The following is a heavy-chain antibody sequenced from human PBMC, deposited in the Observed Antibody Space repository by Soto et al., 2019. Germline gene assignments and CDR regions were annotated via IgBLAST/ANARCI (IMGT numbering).Heavy chain of an antibody. CDR2: INPSGGST. D-gene: IGHD2-21*02. Sequence: QVQLVQSGAEVKKPGASVKVSCKASGYTSTSYYMHWVRQAPGQGLEWMGIINPSGGSTSYAQKFQGRVTMTRDTSTSTVYMELSSLRSEDTAVYYCASSPRSIVVVTAYDYWGQGTLVTVSS. CDR3: ASSPRSIVVVTAYDY. V-gene: IGHV1-46*03. J-gene: IGHJ4*02. CDR1: GYTSTSYY.